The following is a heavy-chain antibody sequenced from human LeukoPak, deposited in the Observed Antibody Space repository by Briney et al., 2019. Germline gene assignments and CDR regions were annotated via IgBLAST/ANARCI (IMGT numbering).Heavy chain of an antibody. CDR3: AKAVDYGDYGPSY. Sequence: GGSLRLSCAAFGFTFSSYAMSWVRQAPGKGLEWVSAISGSGGSTYYADSVKGRFTISRDNSKNTLYLQMNSLRAEDTAVYYCAKAVDYGDYGPSYWGQETLVTVSS. V-gene: IGHV3-23*01. D-gene: IGHD4-17*01. CDR2: ISGSGGST. CDR1: GFTFSSYA. J-gene: IGHJ4*02.